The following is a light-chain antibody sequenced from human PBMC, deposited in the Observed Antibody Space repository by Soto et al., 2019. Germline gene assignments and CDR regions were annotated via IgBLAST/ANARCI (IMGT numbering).Light chain of an antibody. CDR2: KAS. CDR1: QSISSW. J-gene: IGKJ1*01. CDR3: QQYNSYAWT. V-gene: IGKV1-5*03. Sequence: DIQMTQSPFTLSASVGDRVTITCRASQSISSWLPWYQQKPGRAPKLLITKASSLESGVPSRFSGSGSGTEFTLTISSLQPDDFATYYCQQYNSYAWTFGQGTKVEIK.